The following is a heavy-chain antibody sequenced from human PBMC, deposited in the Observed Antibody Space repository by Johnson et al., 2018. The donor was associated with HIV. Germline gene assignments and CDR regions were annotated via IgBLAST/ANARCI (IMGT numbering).Heavy chain of an antibody. D-gene: IGHD3-16*01. CDR1: GFTFSSYG. Sequence: QVQLVESGGGVVQPGGSLRLSCAASGFTFSSYGMHWVRQAPGKGLEWVAAISYDGSRSDYGASVKGRFTISRDNSKNILYLQMNSLRPEDTAVYYCARANLRPFGGVNDAFDVWGQGTMVTVSS. J-gene: IGHJ3*01. V-gene: IGHV3-30*03. CDR3: ARANLRPFGGVNDAFDV. CDR2: ISYDGSRS.